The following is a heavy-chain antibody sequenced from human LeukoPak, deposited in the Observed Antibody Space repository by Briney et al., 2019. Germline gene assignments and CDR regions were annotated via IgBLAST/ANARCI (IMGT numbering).Heavy chain of an antibody. CDR3: ARGAMVRGVIISPHFDY. CDR1: GYRFTSYW. CDR2: IYPGDSDT. J-gene: IGHJ4*02. V-gene: IGHV5-51*01. D-gene: IGHD3-10*01. Sequence: GEALKISRKGSGYRFTSYWIGWVRQMPGKGLEWMGIIYPGDSDTRYSPSFQGQVTISADKSISTAYLQWSSLKAPDTAMYYCARGAMVRGVIISPHFDYWGQGTLVTVSS.